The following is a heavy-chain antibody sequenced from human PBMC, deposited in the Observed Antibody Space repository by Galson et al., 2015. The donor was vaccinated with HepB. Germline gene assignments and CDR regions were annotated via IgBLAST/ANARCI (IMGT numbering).Heavy chain of an antibody. D-gene: IGHD2-8*01. J-gene: IGHJ4*02. CDR1: GFAFFNYS. CDR2: ISSSSNRL. CDR3: AKGGASGVFSFLAPIY. V-gene: IGHV3-48*04. Sequence: SLRLSCAASGFAFFNYSMHWVRQIPGKGLEWISIISSSSNRLYYADSVKGRFTISRDNANNSLFLQMNNLTAEDTAVYYCAKGGASGVFSFLAPIYWGQGILVTVSS.